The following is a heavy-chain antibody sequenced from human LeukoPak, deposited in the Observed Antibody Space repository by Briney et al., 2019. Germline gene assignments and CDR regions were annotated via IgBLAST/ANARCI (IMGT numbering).Heavy chain of an antibody. J-gene: IGHJ3*01. CDR1: XFTFRTYW. D-gene: IGHD2-2*01. V-gene: IGHV3-7*04. CDR2: IKYDGIEK. Sequence: QPGGPLRLSCAASXFTFRTYWMAWVRQFPGKRLEWVANIKYDGIEKYHVDSVKGRFTISRDNAKNSLYLQMNSLRTEDTAVYYCVRDTVVVPQGDAFDPWGQGTMVTVSS. CDR3: VRDTVVVPQGDAFDP.